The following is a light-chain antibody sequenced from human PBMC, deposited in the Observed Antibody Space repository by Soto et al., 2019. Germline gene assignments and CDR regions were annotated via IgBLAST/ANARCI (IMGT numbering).Light chain of an antibody. Sequence: NFMLTQPHSVSESPGKTVTISCTRSSGSVASNYVQWYQQRPGSSPPTVIYEDNQRPSGVPDRFSGSIDSSSNSASLTISGLKTEDEADYYCQSYDSSNQVFGGGTKLT. CDR1: SGSVASNY. J-gene: IGLJ3*02. V-gene: IGLV6-57*01. CDR2: EDN. CDR3: QSYDSSNQV.